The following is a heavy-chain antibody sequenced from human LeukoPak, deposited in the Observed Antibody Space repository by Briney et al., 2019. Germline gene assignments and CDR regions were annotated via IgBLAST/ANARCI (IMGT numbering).Heavy chain of an antibody. D-gene: IGHD3-9*01. CDR2: ITGSGDST. Sequence: GGSLRLSCAASGFIFRNYAMSWVRQAPGKGLEWVSAITGSGDSTYYADSVKGRFTISRDNSKNTLYVEMNTLRAEDTAVYYCAKWGDYDILTGYYVSDFWGQGTLVTVSS. CDR1: GFIFRNYA. J-gene: IGHJ4*02. V-gene: IGHV3-23*01. CDR3: AKWGDYDILTGYYVSDF.